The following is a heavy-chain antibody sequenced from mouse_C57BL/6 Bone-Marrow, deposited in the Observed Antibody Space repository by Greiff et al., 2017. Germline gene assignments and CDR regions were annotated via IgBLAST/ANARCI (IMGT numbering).Heavy chain of an antibody. Sequence: LVEPGASVKISCKASGYTFTDYYMNWVKQSHGKSLEWIGDINPNNGGTSYNQKLKGKDTLTVDKSSSTAYMELRSLTSEDSAVYYCARWDYYGSSYDFDYWGEGTTLTVSS. D-gene: IGHD1-1*01. CDR2: INPNNGGT. CDR3: ARWDYYGSSYDFDY. V-gene: IGHV1-26*01. J-gene: IGHJ2*01. CDR1: GYTFTDYY.